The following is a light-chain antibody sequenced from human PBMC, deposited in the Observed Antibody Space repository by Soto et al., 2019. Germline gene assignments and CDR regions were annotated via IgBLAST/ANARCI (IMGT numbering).Light chain of an antibody. V-gene: IGLV1-44*01. CDR1: SSNIGSND. J-gene: IGLJ3*02. CDR3: AGWDDSLNGPV. CDR2: TNN. Sequence: QSVLTQLPSTSGSPGQRVTIPCSGSSSNIGSNDVNWYQQFPGAAPKLLIYTNNQRPSGVPDRFSGSKSGTSASLVISGLQSEDEADYYCAGWDDSLNGPVFGGGTKLTVL.